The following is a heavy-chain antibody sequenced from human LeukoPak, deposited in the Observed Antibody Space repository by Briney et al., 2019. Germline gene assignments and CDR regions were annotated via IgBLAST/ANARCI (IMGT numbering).Heavy chain of an antibody. CDR3: ARDNEYCTGGTCRLDY. D-gene: IGHD2-15*01. V-gene: IGHV3-74*01. Sequence: GSLRLSCASSGFTFSFYWMHWVRQAPGKGLVWVSRINNDGRSTSYAGSVKGRFTISRDNAKNTLYLQMNSLRAEDTAVYYCARDNEYCTGGTCRLDYWGQGGLVTV. CDR1: GFTFSFYW. J-gene: IGHJ4*02. CDR2: INNDGRST.